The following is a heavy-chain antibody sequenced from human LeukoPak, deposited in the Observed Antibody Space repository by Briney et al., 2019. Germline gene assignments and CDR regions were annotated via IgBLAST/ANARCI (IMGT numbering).Heavy chain of an antibody. CDR1: GFTFTDYA. V-gene: IGHV3-30*04. CDR3: VRDLTSGARFDF. D-gene: IGHD3-9*01. CDR2: IFSDGNTQ. Sequence: GTSLRLSCVASGFTFTDYAFNWVRQTPGKGMEWVAIIFSDGNTQSYADPLKGRFTISRDNFRDTVFLELTTLRPEDTGLYYCVRDLTSGARFDFWGPGTLVTVSS. J-gene: IGHJ4*01.